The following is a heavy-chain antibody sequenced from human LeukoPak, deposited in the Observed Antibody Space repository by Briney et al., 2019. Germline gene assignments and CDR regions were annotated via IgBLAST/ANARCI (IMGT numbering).Heavy chain of an antibody. CDR1: EFTFDDYA. CDR3: ARVKGSGYRNSIDY. Sequence: GGSLRLSCAASEFTFDDYAMNWVRHAPGKGLEWVSGINWNGGSTYYRDSVKGRFTISRDNAKNSLYLQMNSLRAEDTALYYCARVKGSGYRNSIDYWGQGTLVTVSS. CDR2: INWNGGST. D-gene: IGHD3-3*01. J-gene: IGHJ4*02. V-gene: IGHV3-20*04.